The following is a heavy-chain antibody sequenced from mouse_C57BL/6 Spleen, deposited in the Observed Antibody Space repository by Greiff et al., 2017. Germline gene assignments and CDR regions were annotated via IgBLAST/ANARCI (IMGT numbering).Heavy chain of an antibody. Sequence: VQLKESGPGLVKPSQSLSLTCSVTGYSITSGYYWNWIRQFPGNKLEWMGYISYDGNNNYNPSLKNRISITRDTSKNQFFLKLNSVTTEDTATYYCARRGSSGWYFDYWGQGTTLTVSS. J-gene: IGHJ2*01. V-gene: IGHV3-6*01. CDR3: ARRGSSGWYFDY. CDR2: ISYDGNN. CDR1: GYSITSGYY. D-gene: IGHD3-2*02.